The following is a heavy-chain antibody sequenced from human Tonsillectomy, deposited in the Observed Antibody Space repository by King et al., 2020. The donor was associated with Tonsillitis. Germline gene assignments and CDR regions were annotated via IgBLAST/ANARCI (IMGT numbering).Heavy chain of an antibody. CDR3: ARDLGGSYYRARQPGWFDP. J-gene: IGHJ5*02. D-gene: IGHD1-26*01. V-gene: IGHV4-59*01. CDR1: GGSISSYY. CDR2: IYYSGST. Sequence: QLQESGPGLVKPSETLSLTCTVSGGSISSYYWSWIRQPPGKGLEWIGYIYYSGSTNYNPSLKSRVTISVDTSKNQFSLKLSSVTAADTAVYYCARDLGGSYYRARQPGWFDPWGQGTLVTVSS.